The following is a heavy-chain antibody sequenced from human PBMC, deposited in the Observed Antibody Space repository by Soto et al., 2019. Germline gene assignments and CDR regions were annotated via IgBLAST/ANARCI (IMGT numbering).Heavy chain of an antibody. V-gene: IGHV1-8*01. J-gene: IGHJ6*02. Sequence: QVQLVQSGAEVKKPGASVKVSCKASGYTFTSYDINWVRQATGQGLEWMGWMNPNSGNTGYVQKFQGRVTITRNTPIITPYTELSSLTSKDTAVYYCAKEKTSYGMDVWGQGTTVTVSS. CDR3: AKEKTSYGMDV. CDR2: MNPNSGNT. CDR1: GYTFTSYD.